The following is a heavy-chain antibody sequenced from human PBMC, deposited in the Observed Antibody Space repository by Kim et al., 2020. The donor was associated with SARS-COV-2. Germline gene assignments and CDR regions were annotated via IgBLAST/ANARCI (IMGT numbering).Heavy chain of an antibody. CDR3: ARRGVGFDP. J-gene: IGHJ5*02. D-gene: IGHD2-8*01. Sequence: GNTGYAQKFQGRVTMTRNTSISTAYMELSSLRSEDTAVYYCARRGVGFDPWGQGTLVTVSS. V-gene: IGHV1-8*01. CDR2: GNT.